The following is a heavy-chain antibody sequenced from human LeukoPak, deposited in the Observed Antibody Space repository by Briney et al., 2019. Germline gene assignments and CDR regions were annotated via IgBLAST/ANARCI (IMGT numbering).Heavy chain of an antibody. V-gene: IGHV1-24*01. CDR1: GYTLTELS. D-gene: IGHD3-9*01. Sequence: GASVKVSCKVSGYTLTELSMHWVRQAPGKGLEWMGGFDPEDGETIYAQKFQGRVTMTEDTSTDTAYVELSSLRSEDTAVYYCATNILTGYPYFDYWGQGTLVTVSS. CDR3: ATNILTGYPYFDY. CDR2: FDPEDGET. J-gene: IGHJ4*02.